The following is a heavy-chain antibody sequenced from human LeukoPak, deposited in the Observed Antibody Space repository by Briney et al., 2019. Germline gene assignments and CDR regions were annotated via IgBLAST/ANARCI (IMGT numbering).Heavy chain of an antibody. Sequence: GGSLRLSCAASGFTFSNYWMSWVRQAPGKGLVWVSRINTDGSSTSYADSVKGRFTISRDNAKNTLYLQMNSLRAEDTAVYYCARGTGYPMAYMDVWGKGTTVTVSS. CDR1: GFTFSNYW. CDR3: ARGTGYPMAYMDV. V-gene: IGHV3-74*01. D-gene: IGHD3/OR15-3a*01. J-gene: IGHJ6*03. CDR2: INTDGSST.